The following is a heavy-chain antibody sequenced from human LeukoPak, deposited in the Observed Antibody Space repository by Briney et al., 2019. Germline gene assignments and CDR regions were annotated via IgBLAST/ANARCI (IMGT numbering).Heavy chain of an antibody. CDR1: QFTFTYYA. J-gene: IGHJ4*02. CDR2: ISYDGSDK. V-gene: IGHV3-30-3*01. CDR3: ARDANWGEIDY. Sequence: QPGRSLRLSCAASQFTFTYYAMHWVRQAPGKGLEWVAIISYDGSDKYYADSVKGRFSIFRDNSKNTQYPQMDSLRPEDTAVYYCARDANWGEIDYWGQGTLVTVSS. D-gene: IGHD7-27*01.